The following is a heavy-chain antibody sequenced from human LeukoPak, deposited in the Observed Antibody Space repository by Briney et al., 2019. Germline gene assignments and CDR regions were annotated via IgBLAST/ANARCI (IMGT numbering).Heavy chain of an antibody. CDR3: ARGRDYYGSGVDY. Sequence: GGSLRFSCAASGFIFSSHGMYWVRQAPGKGLEWVAVIWYDGNEKYYGDSVKGRFTISRDNSKNTLYLQMNSLSAEDTAVYFCARGRDYYGSGVDYWGQGTLVTVSS. CDR1: GFIFSSHG. D-gene: IGHD3-10*01. CDR2: IWYDGNEK. V-gene: IGHV3-33*01. J-gene: IGHJ4*02.